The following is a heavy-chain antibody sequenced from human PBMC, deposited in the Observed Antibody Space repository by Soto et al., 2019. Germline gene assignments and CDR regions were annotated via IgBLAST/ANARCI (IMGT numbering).Heavy chain of an antibody. Sequence: QVQLVQSGAEVKKPGSSVKVSCKASGGTFSSYTISWVRQAPGQGLEWMGRIIPILGIANYAQKFQGRVTIAADQTTGTAYMGLDSLGFEDPAVYYWAGDGGGVVVPAADWYFDLWGRGTLVTVSS. CDR1: GGTFSSYT. CDR2: IIPILGIA. V-gene: IGHV1-69*08. CDR3: AGDGGGVVVPAADWYFDL. J-gene: IGHJ2*01. D-gene: IGHD2-2*01.